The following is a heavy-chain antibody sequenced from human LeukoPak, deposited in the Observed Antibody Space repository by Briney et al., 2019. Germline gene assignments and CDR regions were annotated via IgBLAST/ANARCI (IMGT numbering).Heavy chain of an antibody. D-gene: IGHD4-17*01. V-gene: IGHV3-74*01. CDR1: GFTFSSYW. Sequence: DPGGSLRLSCAASGFTFSSYWMHWVRQAPGKGLVWVSRINSDGSSTSYADSVKGRFTISRDNAKNTLYLQMNSLRAEDTAVYYCAREPTTVTTDASFDYWGQGTLVTVSS. CDR2: INSDGSST. CDR3: AREPTTVTTDASFDY. J-gene: IGHJ4*02.